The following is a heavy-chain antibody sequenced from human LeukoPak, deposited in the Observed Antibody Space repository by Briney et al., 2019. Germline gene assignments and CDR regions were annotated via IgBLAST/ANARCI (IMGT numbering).Heavy chain of an antibody. J-gene: IGHJ4*02. CDR3: ASRKLGNDY. CDR1: GGSVSDYY. Sequence: SSETLSLTCTISGGSVSDYYWSWIRQSPGKGLEWVGYIYHTGSTSYSPSLKSRVTISADTSQNQFSLKLSSVTAADTAVYYCASRKLGNDYWGQGTLVTVSS. CDR2: IYHTGST. V-gene: IGHV4-59*02. D-gene: IGHD7-27*01.